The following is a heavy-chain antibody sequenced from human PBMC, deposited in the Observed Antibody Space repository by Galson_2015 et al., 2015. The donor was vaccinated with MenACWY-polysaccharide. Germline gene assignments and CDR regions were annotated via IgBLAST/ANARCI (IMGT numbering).Heavy chain of an antibody. D-gene: IGHD3-22*01. CDR3: TTGDSVIVGRTLAMYGPFNI. J-gene: IGHJ3*02. CDR2: INPSSGRT. V-gene: IGHV1-2*02. CDR1: GYAFTAYY. Sequence: SVKVSCKASGYAFTAYYVHWVRQAPGQGPEWMGWINPSSGRTCYAQKFQGRVTMTRDTSISTAYMELSSLTPDDTAVYYCTTGDSVIVGRTLAMYGPFNIWGQGTVVTVSS.